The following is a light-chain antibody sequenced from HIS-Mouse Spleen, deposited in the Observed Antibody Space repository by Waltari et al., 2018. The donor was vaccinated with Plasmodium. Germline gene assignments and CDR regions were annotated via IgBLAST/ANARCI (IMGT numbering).Light chain of an antibody. Sequence: DIVMTQSPLSLPVTPGEPASISCRSSQSLLHSNGYNYLDWYLQKPGQSPQLLIYLGSNRASGGPDRFSGSGAGTDFTLKISRVEAEDVGVYYCMQALQTPITFGQGTRLEIK. V-gene: IGKV2-28*01. CDR1: QSLLHSNGYNY. CDR3: MQALQTPIT. J-gene: IGKJ5*01. CDR2: LGS.